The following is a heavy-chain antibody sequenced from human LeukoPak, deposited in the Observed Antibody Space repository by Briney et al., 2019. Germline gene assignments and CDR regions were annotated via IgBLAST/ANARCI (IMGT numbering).Heavy chain of an antibody. CDR1: GFTFSSYA. CDR2: FSGSGAGT. CDR3: AKASVNSGSYSFDY. Sequence: GGSLRLSCAASGFTFSSYAMNWVRQAPGKGLEWVSAFSGSGAGTYYADSVKGRFTISRDNSRNTLYMQMNSLRAEDTAVYDCAKASVNSGSYSFDYWGQGTLVTVSS. J-gene: IGHJ4*02. V-gene: IGHV3-23*01. D-gene: IGHD1-26*01.